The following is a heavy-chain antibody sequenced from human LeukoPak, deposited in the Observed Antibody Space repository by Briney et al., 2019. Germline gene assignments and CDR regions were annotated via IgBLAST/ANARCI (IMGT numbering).Heavy chain of an antibody. Sequence: SLRLSCAASGFTFDDYAMHWVRQAPGKGLEWVSGISWNSGSIGYADSVKGRFTISRDNAKNSLYLQMNSLRAEDTALYYCAKGYSYDPWYYFDYWGQGTLVTVSS. J-gene: IGHJ4*02. V-gene: IGHV3-9*01. CDR2: ISWNSGSI. CDR1: GFTFDDYA. CDR3: AKGYSYDPWYYFDY. D-gene: IGHD5-18*01.